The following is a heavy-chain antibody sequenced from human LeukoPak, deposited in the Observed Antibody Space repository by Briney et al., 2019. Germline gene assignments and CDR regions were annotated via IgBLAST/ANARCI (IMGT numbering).Heavy chain of an antibody. CDR3: ARHRGWGANYFLDY. V-gene: IGHV4-61*02. CDR2: IYISGST. CDR1: GGSISSGSYY. D-gene: IGHD4/OR15-4a*01. J-gene: IGHJ4*02. Sequence: PSETLSLTCTVSGGSISSGSYYWSWIRQPAGKGLEWIGRIYISGSTNYNPSLKSRVTISVDTSKNQFSLKLRSVTAADSAVYYCARHRGWGANYFLDYWGQGTLVTVSS.